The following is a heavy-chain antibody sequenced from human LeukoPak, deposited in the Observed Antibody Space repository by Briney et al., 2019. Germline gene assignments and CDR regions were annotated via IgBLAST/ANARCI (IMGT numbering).Heavy chain of an antibody. V-gene: IGHV4-59*08. CDR2: IYYSGST. Sequence: SETLSLTCTVSGGSISSYHWSWIRQPPGKGLEWIGYIYYSGSTNYNPSLESRVTISVDTSKKQFSLKLTSVTAIDTAVYYCASLMVRGGPFYNWGQGTLVTVSS. J-gene: IGHJ4*02. CDR3: ASLMVRGGPFYN. D-gene: IGHD3-10*01. CDR1: GGSISSYH.